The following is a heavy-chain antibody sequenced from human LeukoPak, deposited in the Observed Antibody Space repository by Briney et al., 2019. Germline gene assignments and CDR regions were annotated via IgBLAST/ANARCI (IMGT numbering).Heavy chain of an antibody. Sequence: SETLSLTCTVSGDSISSSNYYWGWIRQPPGKGLEWIGSIYYSGTTYYNPSLKSRVTISVDMSKNQFSLKLSSVTAADTAVFYCARVSNWGLNYYYYMDVWGKGTTVTVSS. J-gene: IGHJ6*03. CDR2: IYYSGTT. CDR3: ARVSNWGLNYYYYMDV. D-gene: IGHD7-27*01. V-gene: IGHV4-39*01. CDR1: GDSISSSNYY.